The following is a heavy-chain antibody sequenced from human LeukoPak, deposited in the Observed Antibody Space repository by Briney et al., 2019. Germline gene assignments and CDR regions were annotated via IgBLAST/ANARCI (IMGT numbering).Heavy chain of an antibody. Sequence: PGGSLRLSCAASGFTFSNYWMHWVRQAPGKGLVWVSRINSDARSTSYADSVKGRFTISRDNAKNTLYLQMNSLRAEDTAVYYCARDPSYSENLDYWGQGTLVTVSS. CDR3: ARDPSYSENLDY. CDR2: INSDARST. J-gene: IGHJ4*02. CDR1: GFTFSNYW. V-gene: IGHV3-74*01. D-gene: IGHD1-26*01.